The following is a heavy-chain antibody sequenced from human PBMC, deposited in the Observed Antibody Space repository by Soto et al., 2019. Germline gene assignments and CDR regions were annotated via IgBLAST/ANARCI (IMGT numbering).Heavy chain of an antibody. CDR3: ARDVVTAVAGSVNWFDP. Sequence: QVQLVESGGGVVQSGRSLTLSCAASGFSLRTYGMHWLRQAPGKGLEWVAFIWYDGTKKFYANSVKGRSTISKDNSNNILYLQMSGLRAEDTAVYYCARDVVTAVAGSVNWFDPWGQGTLVTVSS. D-gene: IGHD6-19*01. V-gene: IGHV3-33*01. CDR2: IWYDGTKK. J-gene: IGHJ5*02. CDR1: GFSLRTYG.